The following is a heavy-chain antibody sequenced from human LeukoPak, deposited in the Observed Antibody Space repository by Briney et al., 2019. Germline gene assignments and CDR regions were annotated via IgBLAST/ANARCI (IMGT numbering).Heavy chain of an antibody. D-gene: IGHD3-22*01. CDR3: AEDGIRDYYDSSGYYYGDAFDI. CDR1: GFTFSSDS. V-gene: IGHV3-21*01. Sequence: GGSLRISCGASGFTFSSDSMNWVRQAPGKGLEWVSSISSSSSYIYYADSVKARFTISRDNAKNSLYLQMNSLRAEDTAFFFQAEDGIRDYYDSSGYYYGDAFDIWGQGTMVTVSS. J-gene: IGHJ3*02. CDR2: ISSSSSYI.